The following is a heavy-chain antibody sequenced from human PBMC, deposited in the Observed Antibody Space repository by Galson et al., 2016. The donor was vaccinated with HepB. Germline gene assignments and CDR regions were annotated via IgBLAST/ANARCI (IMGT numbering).Heavy chain of an antibody. V-gene: IGHV3-30-3*01. D-gene: IGHD3-3*02. CDR1: GFTFSSYA. CDR2: ISHDGSNI. CDR3: AREAFYDGFDI. Sequence: SLRLSCAVSGFTFSSYAMHWVRQAPGKGLEWVASISHDGSNINYADSVKGRFSISRDNSKSTLYLQMDSLRAEDTGVLFCAREAFYDGFDIWGQGTMVTVSS. J-gene: IGHJ3*02.